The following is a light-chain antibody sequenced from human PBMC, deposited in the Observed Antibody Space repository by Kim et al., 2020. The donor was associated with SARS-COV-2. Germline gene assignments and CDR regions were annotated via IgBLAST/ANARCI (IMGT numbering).Light chain of an antibody. CDR3: QHYNNWPYT. CDR1: QSVSTN. CDR2: HSS. J-gene: IGKJ2*01. Sequence: EIVMTQSPATLSVSPGERATLSCRASQSVSTNLAWYQQNPGQAPRLLIYHSSTRATGIPARFSGSGSGTEFTLTISSLQSEDFAVYYCQHYNNWPYTFGQGTKLEI. V-gene: IGKV3-15*01.